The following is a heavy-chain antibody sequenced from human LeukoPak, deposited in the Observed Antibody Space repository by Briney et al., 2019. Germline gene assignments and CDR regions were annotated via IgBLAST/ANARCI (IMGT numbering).Heavy chain of an antibody. J-gene: IGHJ4*02. D-gene: IGHD3-3*01. CDR2: IHFIGNT. CDR3: ARQVGRNRGGYYSRDY. Sequence: SETLSLTCTVPGGSISSSPYYWGWIRQSPGKGLEWIGSIHFIGNTFYSPSLESRVSISVDTSKSQFSLRLTSVTAADTAVYYCARQVGRNRGGYYSRDYWGQGTLVTVSS. V-gene: IGHV4-39*01. CDR1: GGSISSSPYY.